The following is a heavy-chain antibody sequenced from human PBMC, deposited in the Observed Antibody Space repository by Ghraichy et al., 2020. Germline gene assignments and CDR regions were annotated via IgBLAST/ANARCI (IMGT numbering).Heavy chain of an antibody. Sequence: GGSLRLSCTTSGFTFSTYAMTWVRQAPGEGLEWVSIITGSGDGTYYADSVKGRFTISRDNSRNTLYLQMNSLRAEDTAVYYCTRDYSSLRSEFNLEYCGLGTLVTVSS. J-gene: IGHJ4*02. CDR1: GFTFSTYA. D-gene: IGHD2-15*01. V-gene: IGHV3-23*01. CDR2: ITGSGDGT. CDR3: TRDYSSLRSEFNLEY.